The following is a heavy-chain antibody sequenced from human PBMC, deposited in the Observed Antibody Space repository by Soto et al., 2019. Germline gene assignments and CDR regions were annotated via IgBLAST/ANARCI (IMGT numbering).Heavy chain of an antibody. Sequence: ASVKVSCKASGYSFTSYAIYWVRQAPGQRLEWMGWINAGNGNTKYSQKFQGRVTITSDTSASTAYMGLSSLRSEDTAVYFCARGVENIVVVLDVFGYYGMDVWGQGTTVTVSS. J-gene: IGHJ6*02. V-gene: IGHV1-3*01. CDR3: ARGVENIVVVLDVFGYYGMDV. CDR2: INAGNGNT. CDR1: GYSFTSYA. D-gene: IGHD2-2*01.